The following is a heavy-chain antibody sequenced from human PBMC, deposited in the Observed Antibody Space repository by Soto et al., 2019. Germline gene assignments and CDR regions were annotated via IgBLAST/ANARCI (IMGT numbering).Heavy chain of an antibody. CDR1: GFTFNTYS. V-gene: IGHV3-23*01. CDR3: AKDPCSGGSCYDAFDY. J-gene: IGHJ4*02. CDR2: ISRSHACT. D-gene: IGHD2-15*01. Sequence: GGSLRLSCSASGFTFNTYSMTWVRQAPGKGLQWVSTISRSHACTDYADSVQGRFTISRDNSQNTLYLQMNSLRAEDTAVYYCAKDPCSGGSCYDAFDYWGQGTLVTVS.